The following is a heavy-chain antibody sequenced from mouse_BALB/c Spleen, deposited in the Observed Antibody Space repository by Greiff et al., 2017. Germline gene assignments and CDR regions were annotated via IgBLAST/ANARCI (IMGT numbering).Heavy chain of an antibody. CDR1: GFTFSDYY. D-gene: IGHD2-1*01. CDR2: ISDGGSYT. V-gene: IGHV5-4*02. CDR3: ARDGNYVFYAMDY. Sequence: EVMLVESGGGLVKPGGSLKLSCAASGFTFSDYYMYWVRQTPEKRLEWVATISDGGSYTYYPDSVKGRFTISRDNAKNNLYLQMNSLQTDDTAMYYCARDGNYVFYAMDYWGQGTSVTVSS. J-gene: IGHJ4*01.